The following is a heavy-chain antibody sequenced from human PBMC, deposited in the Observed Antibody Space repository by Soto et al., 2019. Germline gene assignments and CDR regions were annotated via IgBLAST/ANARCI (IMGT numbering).Heavy chain of an antibody. CDR1: GYTFTGYY. CDR3: ARGGETSATSDLIAAAGTMGYGMDV. V-gene: IGHV1-2*04. Sequence: ASVKVSCKASGYTFTGYYMHWVRQAPGQGLEWMGWINPNSGGTNYAQKFQGWVTMTRDTSISTAYMELSRLRSDDTAVYYCARGGETSATSDLIAAAGTMGYGMDVWGQGTTVTVSS. D-gene: IGHD6-13*01. J-gene: IGHJ6*02. CDR2: INPNSGGT.